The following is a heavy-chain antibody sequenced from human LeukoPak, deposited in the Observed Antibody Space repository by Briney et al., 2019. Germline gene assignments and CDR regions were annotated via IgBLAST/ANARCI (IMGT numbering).Heavy chain of an antibody. D-gene: IGHD5/OR15-5a*01. CDR1: GYTFTDYA. Sequence: RASVKVSCKASGYTFTDYAMNWVRQAPGQGLEWMGWINTKTGKPRYAQSFTGQFVFSLDTSVSTAYLQISSLKAEDTAVYYCARGHLDYGVFYWGQGTLVTVSS. CDR2: INTKTGKP. CDR3: ARGHLDYGVFY. V-gene: IGHV7-4-1*02. J-gene: IGHJ4*02.